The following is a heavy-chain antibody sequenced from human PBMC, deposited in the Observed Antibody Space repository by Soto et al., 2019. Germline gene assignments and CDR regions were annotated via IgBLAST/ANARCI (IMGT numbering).Heavy chain of an antibody. D-gene: IGHD2-15*01. CDR2: INAGNGNT. CDR3: ARDSYCSGGSCSQHCDY. V-gene: IGHV1-3*01. J-gene: IGHJ4*02. CDR1: GYTFTSYA. Sequence: QVQLVQSGAEVKKPGASVKVSCKASGYTFTSYAMHWVRQAPGQRLEWMGWINAGNGNTKYSQKFQGRATITRDTSASTAYMELSSLRSEDTAVYYCARDSYCSGGSCSQHCDYWGQGTLVTVSS.